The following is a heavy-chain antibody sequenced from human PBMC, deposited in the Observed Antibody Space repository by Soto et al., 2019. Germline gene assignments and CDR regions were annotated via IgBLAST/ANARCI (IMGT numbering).Heavy chain of an antibody. D-gene: IGHD3-10*01. CDR2: ITDTGGDA. J-gene: IGHJ4*02. Sequence: SGVRQAPGEGLQWVSTITDTGGDAKYADSVRGRFVISRDNSKKTLYLQMTSLTAEDSAMYFCARGSTDSYPGSRIFDFWGRGTLVTVSS. CDR3: ARGSTDSYPGSRIFDF. V-gene: IGHV3-23*01.